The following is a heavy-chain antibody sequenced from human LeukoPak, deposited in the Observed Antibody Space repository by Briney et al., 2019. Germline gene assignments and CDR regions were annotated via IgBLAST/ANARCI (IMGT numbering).Heavy chain of an antibody. V-gene: IGHV3-21*01. CDR2: ISSSSSYI. CDR3: AKIGGVYYYGMDV. J-gene: IGHJ6*02. CDR1: GFTFSSYS. Sequence: GGSLRLSCAASGFTFSSYSMNWVLQAPGKGLEWVSSISSSSSYIYYADSVKGRFTISRDNAKNSLYLQMNSLRAEDTAVYYCAKIGGVYYYGMDVWGQGTTVTVSS.